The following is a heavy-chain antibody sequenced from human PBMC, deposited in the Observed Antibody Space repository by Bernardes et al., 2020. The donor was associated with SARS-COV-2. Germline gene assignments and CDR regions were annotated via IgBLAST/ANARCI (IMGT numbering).Heavy chain of an antibody. CDR2: TWNDGNIK. CDR3: ARDRGDSRFDY. CDR1: GFTFSNHG. D-gene: IGHD3-10*01. V-gene: IGHV3-33*01. Sequence: GGSLRLSCAASGFTFSNHGIHWVRQAPGKGLEWVAVTWNDGNIKHYAGSVKGRFTIFRDNSKSTVYLQMNSLRGDDTAVYYCARDRGDSRFDYRGQGTLVTVSS. J-gene: IGHJ4*02.